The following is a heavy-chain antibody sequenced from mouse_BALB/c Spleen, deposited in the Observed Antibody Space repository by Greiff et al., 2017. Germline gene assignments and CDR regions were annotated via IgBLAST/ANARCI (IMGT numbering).Heavy chain of an antibody. D-gene: IGHD1-1*01. CDR3: ARRYYYEYFDV. Sequence: EVHLVESGAELVRPGALVKLSCKASGFNIKDFYMHWVKQRPEQGLEWIGWIDPENGNTIYDPKFQGKASITADTSSNTAYLQLSSLTSEDTAVYYCARRYYYEYFDVWGAGTTVTVSS. V-gene: IGHV14-1*02. CDR1: GFNIKDFY. J-gene: IGHJ1*01. CDR2: IDPENGNT.